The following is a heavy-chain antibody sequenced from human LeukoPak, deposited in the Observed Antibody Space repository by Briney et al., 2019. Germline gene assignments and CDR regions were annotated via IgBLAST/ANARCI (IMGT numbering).Heavy chain of an antibody. D-gene: IGHD2-2*02. V-gene: IGHV4-59*12. CDR2: IYYSGST. Sequence: SETLSLTCTVSGGSISSYYWIWIRQPPGKGLEWIGYIYYSGSTYYNPSLKSRVTISVDTSKNQFSLKLSSVTAADTVVYYCARIVVPAAIVNPGNWFDPWGQGTLVTVSS. J-gene: IGHJ5*02. CDR1: GGSISSYY. CDR3: ARIVVPAAIVNPGNWFDP.